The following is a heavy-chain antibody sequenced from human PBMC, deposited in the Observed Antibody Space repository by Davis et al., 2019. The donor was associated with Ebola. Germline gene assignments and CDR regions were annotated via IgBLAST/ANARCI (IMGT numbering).Heavy chain of an antibody. CDR3: VLWFGELLGI. D-gene: IGHD3-10*01. J-gene: IGHJ3*02. Sequence: PGGSLRLSCATSGFTFRTYSMHWVRQAPGKGLEWVAYISSGGSKKHYANSVKGRFTISRDDARNSLFLQMNSLRAEDTAMYYCVLWFGELLGIWGRGTMLTVSS. V-gene: IGHV3-21*06. CDR1: GFTFRTYS. CDR2: ISSGGSKK.